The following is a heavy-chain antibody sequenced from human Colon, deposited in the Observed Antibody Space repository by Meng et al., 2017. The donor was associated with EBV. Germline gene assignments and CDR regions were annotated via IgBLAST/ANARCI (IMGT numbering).Heavy chain of an antibody. CDR3: ARGKQDAWELLAY. CDR2: IDDSGST. D-gene: IGHD1-26*01. Sequence: QVPLPESGPGLWKPSGPLALTCGVSGVSISSNIRWTWVRQPPGKGLEWIGDIDDSGSTNYNPSLNSRISISLDKSKNHFSLKVNSVTAADTAVYYCARGKQDAWELLAYWGQGALVTVSS. J-gene: IGHJ4*02. CDR1: GVSISSNIR. V-gene: IGHV4-4*02.